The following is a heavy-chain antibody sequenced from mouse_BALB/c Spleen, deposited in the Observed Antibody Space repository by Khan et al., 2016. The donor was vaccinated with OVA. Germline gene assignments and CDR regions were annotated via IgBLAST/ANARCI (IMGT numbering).Heavy chain of an antibody. J-gene: IGHJ3*01. CDR3: AMGRTY. V-gene: IGHV3-2*02. D-gene: IGHD4-1*01. Sequence: EVQLQQSGPGLVKPSQSLSLTCTVTGYSITSDYAWNWIRQFPGNKLEWMVYISYSGRTSYNPSLKSRISVTRDTSKNQFFLQLTSVTTEDTATYYGAMGRTYWGQGTLVTVSA. CDR1: GYSITSDYA. CDR2: ISYSGRT.